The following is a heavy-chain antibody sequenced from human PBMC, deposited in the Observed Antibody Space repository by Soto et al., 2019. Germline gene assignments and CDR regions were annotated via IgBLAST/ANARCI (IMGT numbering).Heavy chain of an antibody. Sequence: SVPLPLTCAVSGGSISNSNWWIRIRQPPGKGLEWIGEIYHSGSTNYNPSLKSRVTISVDKSKNQFSLKLSSVTAADTAVYYCARDRRAVRGGRYYYYGMDVWGQGTTVTVSS. D-gene: IGHD3-10*01. V-gene: IGHV4-4*02. CDR1: GGSISNSNW. CDR2: IYHSGST. CDR3: ARDRRAVRGGRYYYYGMDV. J-gene: IGHJ6*02.